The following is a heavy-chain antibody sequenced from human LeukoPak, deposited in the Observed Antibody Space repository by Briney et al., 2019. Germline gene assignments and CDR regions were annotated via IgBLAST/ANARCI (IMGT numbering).Heavy chain of an antibody. J-gene: IGHJ4*02. CDR1: GFTFSSYA. Sequence: GASLRLSCAASGFTFSSYAMSWVRRAPGKGLEWVSAISGSGGSTYYADSVKGRFTISRDNSKNTLYLQMNSLRAEDTAVYYCARRYDYVWGSYYTFDYWGQGTLVTVSS. CDR2: ISGSGGST. V-gene: IGHV3-23*01. D-gene: IGHD3-16*01. CDR3: ARRYDYVWGSYYTFDY.